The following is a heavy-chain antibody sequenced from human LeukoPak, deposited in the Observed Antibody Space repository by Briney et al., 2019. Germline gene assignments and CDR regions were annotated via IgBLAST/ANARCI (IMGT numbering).Heavy chain of an antibody. J-gene: IGHJ4*02. Sequence: PSETLSLTCAVSGYSISSGYYWGWIRPPPGKGPEWIGSIYHSGSTYYNPSLKSRVTISVDTSKNQFSLKLSSVTAADTAVYYCARQGCTNGVCYGFDYWGQGTLVTVSS. CDR3: ARQGCTNGVCYGFDY. CDR2: IYHSGST. V-gene: IGHV4-38-2*01. D-gene: IGHD2-8*01. CDR1: GYSISSGYY.